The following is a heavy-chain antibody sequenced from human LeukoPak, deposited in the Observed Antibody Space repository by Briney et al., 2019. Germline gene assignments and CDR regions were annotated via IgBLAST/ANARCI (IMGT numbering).Heavy chain of an antibody. Sequence: GGSLRLSCAASGFTFSSYAMSWVRQAPGKGLEWVSGISGSGGSTYYADSVKGRFTISRDNSKNTLYLQMNSLRAEDTAVYYCARVFWGYMDVWGKGTTVTVSS. J-gene: IGHJ6*03. V-gene: IGHV3-23*01. CDR1: GFTFSSYA. CDR2: ISGSGGST. CDR3: ARVFWGYMDV. D-gene: IGHD3-16*01.